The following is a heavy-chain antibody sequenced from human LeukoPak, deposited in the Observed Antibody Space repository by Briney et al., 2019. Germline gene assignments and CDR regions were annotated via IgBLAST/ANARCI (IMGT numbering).Heavy chain of an antibody. D-gene: IGHD3-9*01. CDR3: ARHNGFDRGYYYYMDV. V-gene: IGHV4-4*07. CDR2: VYTSGIT. J-gene: IGHJ6*03. CDR1: GGFINSYY. Sequence: PSATLSLTCTVSGGFINSYYWSWIRQPAGKGLEWIGRVYTSGITNYNPSLKSRITMSVDTSKNQFSLKLTSVTAADTAVYYCARHNGFDRGYYYYMDVWGKGTTVTVSS.